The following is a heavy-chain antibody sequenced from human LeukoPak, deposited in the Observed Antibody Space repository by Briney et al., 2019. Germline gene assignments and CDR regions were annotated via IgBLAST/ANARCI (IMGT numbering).Heavy chain of an antibody. CDR2: ISAYNGNT. V-gene: IGHV1-18*01. CDR1: GYTFTSYG. D-gene: IGHD6-19*01. Sequence: ASEKVSCKASGYTFTSYGISWVRQAPGQGLEWMGWISAYNGNTNYAQKLQGRVTMTTDTSTSTAYMELRSLRSDDTAVYYCARTQFGSSGWLGYFQHWGQGTLVTVSS. J-gene: IGHJ1*01. CDR3: ARTQFGSSGWLGYFQH.